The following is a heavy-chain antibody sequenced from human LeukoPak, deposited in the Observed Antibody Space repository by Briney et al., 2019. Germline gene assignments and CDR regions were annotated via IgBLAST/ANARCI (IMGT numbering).Heavy chain of an antibody. Sequence: SVKVSCTASGGTFSSYAISWVRQAPGQGLEWMGGIIPIFGTANYAQKSQGRVTITADKSTSTAYMELSSLRSEDTAVYYCAAIPAGVGATSSSSYWGQGTLVTVSS. D-gene: IGHD1-26*01. V-gene: IGHV1-69*06. J-gene: IGHJ4*02. CDR3: AAIPAGVGATSSSSY. CDR1: GGTFSSYA. CDR2: IIPIFGTA.